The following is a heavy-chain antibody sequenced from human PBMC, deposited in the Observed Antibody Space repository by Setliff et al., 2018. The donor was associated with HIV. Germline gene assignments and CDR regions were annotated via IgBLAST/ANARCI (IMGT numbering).Heavy chain of an antibody. Sequence: SETLSLTCAVSGGSITSNNHYWGWTRQPPGKGLEWIGTIYYSGTTYYNPSLKSRVTISVDPSKNQFSLKLTSVTAADTAVYYCARRASPPSGPYSQYYMDVWGRGTSVTVSS. CDR2: IYYSGTT. V-gene: IGHV4-39*01. CDR1: GGSITSNNHY. J-gene: IGHJ6*03. D-gene: IGHD2-21*01. CDR3: ARRASPPSGPYSQYYMDV.